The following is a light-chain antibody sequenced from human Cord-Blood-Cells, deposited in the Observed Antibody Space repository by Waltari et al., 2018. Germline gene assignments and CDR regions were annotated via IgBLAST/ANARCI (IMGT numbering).Light chain of an antibody. J-gene: IGLJ3*02. Sequence: QSALTHPASVSGSPGQSLTIPCPGTSSDVGGYNSVSWYQQPQGKAPKLMIYDVSNRPSGVTNRFSGSKSGNTASLTISGLQAEDEADYYCSSYTSSSTWVFGGGTKLTVL. CDR1: SSDVGGYNS. V-gene: IGLV2-14*03. CDR3: SSYTSSSTWV. CDR2: DVS.